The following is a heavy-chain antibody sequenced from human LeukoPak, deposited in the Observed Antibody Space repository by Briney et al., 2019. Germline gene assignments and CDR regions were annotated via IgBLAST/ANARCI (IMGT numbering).Heavy chain of an antibody. J-gene: IGHJ4*02. Sequence: GGSLRLSCAASGFTFSSYAMNWVRQAPGQGLEWMGWINTNTGNPTYAQGFTGRFVFSLDTSVSTAYLQISSLKAEDTAVYYCARVLVAAQSDYWGQGTLVTVSS. CDR3: ARVLVAAQSDY. D-gene: IGHD1-26*01. CDR2: INTNTGNP. CDR1: GFTFSSYA. V-gene: IGHV7-4-1*02.